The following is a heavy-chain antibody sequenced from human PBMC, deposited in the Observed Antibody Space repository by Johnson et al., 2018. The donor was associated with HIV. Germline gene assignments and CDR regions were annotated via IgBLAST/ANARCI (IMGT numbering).Heavy chain of an antibody. V-gene: IGHV3-23*04. Sequence: VQLVESGGGLVQPGGSLRLSCAASGFTFSSYAMSWVRQAPGKGLEWVSAISGSGGSTYYADSVKGRFTISRDNSKNTLYLQMNSLRAEDTALYYCARAYMSSGSYYDAFDIWGQGTMVIVSS. D-gene: IGHD1-26*01. J-gene: IGHJ3*02. CDR1: GFTFSSYA. CDR3: ARAYMSSGSYYDAFDI. CDR2: ISGSGGST.